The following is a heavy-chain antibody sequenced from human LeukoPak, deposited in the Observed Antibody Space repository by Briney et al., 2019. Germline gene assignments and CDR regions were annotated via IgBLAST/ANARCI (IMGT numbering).Heavy chain of an antibody. CDR2: INHSGST. Sequence: PSETLSLTCAVYGGSFSGYYWSWIRQPPGKGLEWIGEINHSGSTNYNPSLKSRVTISVDTSKNQFSLKLSSVTAADTAVYYCARGLRVRGSTSCFGYWGQGTLVTVSS. CDR1: GGSFSGYY. J-gene: IGHJ4*02. D-gene: IGHD2-2*01. V-gene: IGHV4-34*01. CDR3: ARGLRVRGSTSCFGY.